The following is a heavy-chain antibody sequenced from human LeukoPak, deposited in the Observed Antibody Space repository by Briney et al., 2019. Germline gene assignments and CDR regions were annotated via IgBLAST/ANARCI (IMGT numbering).Heavy chain of an antibody. CDR3: ARDPSGSGWRNFDY. D-gene: IGHD6-19*01. Sequence: SETLSLTCAVSGGSISNSNWWSWVRQPPGKGLEWIGEIYHSGSTNYNPSLKSRVTISVDKSKNQFSLKLSSVTAADTAVYYCARDPSGSGWRNFDYWGQGTLVTVSS. J-gene: IGHJ4*02. V-gene: IGHV4-4*02. CDR2: IYHSGST. CDR1: GGSISNSNW.